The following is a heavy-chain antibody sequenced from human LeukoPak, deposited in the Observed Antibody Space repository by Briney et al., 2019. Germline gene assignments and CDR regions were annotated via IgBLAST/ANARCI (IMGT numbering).Heavy chain of an antibody. J-gene: IGHJ4*02. D-gene: IGHD5-12*01. V-gene: IGHV3-23*01. Sequence: GGSLRLSCAASGFTFSSSAMSWVRQAPGKGLEWVSSISGSGSGGSTYYADSVKGRFTISRDNSKNTLYLQMNSLRAEDTAVYYCARDGLRGGYDSIDYWGQGTLVTVSS. CDR3: ARDGLRGGYDSIDY. CDR2: ISGSGSGGST. CDR1: GFTFSSSA.